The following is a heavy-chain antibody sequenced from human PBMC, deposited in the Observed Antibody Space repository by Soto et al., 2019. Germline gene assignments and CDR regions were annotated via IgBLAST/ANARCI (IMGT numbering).Heavy chain of an antibody. CDR3: ARDSPIGSTFSGYDAIDY. Sequence: SVKVSCKASGYTFTSYAMHWVRQAPGQGLEWMGRIIPLLDIANYAQKFQGRVTITADKSTSTAYMELNSLRSEDTAVYYCARDSPIGSTFSGYDAIDYWGQGTLVTVSP. D-gene: IGHD5-12*01. J-gene: IGHJ4*02. CDR2: IIPLLDIA. V-gene: IGHV1-69*04. CDR1: GYTFTSYA.